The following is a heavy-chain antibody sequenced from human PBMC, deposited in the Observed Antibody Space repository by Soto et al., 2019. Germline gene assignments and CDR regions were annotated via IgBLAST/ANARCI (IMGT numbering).Heavy chain of an antibody. CDR1: GGALSSGGYS. CDR2: VYHSGST. D-gene: IGHD5-12*01. J-gene: IGHJ4*02. Sequence: QLQLQESGSGLVKPSQTLSLTCAVSGGALSSGGYSWRWIRQPPGKGLEWIGYVYHSGSTYYNPSLKIRVTISVDRSKNQFSRKLSSVTAADTAVYYCAAGGGLPRYYWGQGTLVTVSS. CDR3: AAGGGLPRYY. V-gene: IGHV4-30-2*01.